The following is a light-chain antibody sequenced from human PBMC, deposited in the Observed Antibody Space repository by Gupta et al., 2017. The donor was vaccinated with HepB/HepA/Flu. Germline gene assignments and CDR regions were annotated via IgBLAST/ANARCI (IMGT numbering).Light chain of an antibody. CDR1: TSNIGSNY. J-gene: IGLJ2*01. CDR3: ATWDDSLSGVV. V-gene: IGLV1-47*01. Sequence: QSVLTHPPAASGTPGQRGTISSSGSTSNIGSNYVYWYQQLPGMAPRLLIYRNNQRPSGVPDRFSGSKSGTSASLTISGLRAEDEADYYCATWDDSLSGVVFGGGTKLTVL. CDR2: RNN.